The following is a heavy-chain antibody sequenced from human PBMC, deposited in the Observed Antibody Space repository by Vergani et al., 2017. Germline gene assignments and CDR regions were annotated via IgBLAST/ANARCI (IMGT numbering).Heavy chain of an antibody. CDR2: ISGSGGST. D-gene: IGHD3-22*01. J-gene: IGHJ2*01. CDR1: GFTFSSYA. Sequence: EVQLLESGGGLVQPGGSLRLSCAASGFTFSSYAMSWVRQAPGKGLEWVSAISGSGGSTYYADSVKGRFTISRDNSKNTLYLQMNSLRAEDTAVYYCAKDFSITMIVVDPLNWYFDLWGRGTLVTVSS. CDR3: AKDFSITMIVVDPLNWYFDL. V-gene: IGHV3-23*01.